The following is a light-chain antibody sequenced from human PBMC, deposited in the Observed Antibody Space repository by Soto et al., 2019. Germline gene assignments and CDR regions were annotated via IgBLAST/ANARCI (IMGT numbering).Light chain of an antibody. CDR2: VNGDGSH. Sequence: QLVLTQSPSASASLGASVKLTCTLSSGHSSYAIAWHQQQPEKGPRYLMKVNGDGSHTKGDGIPDRFSGSSSGAERYLTISSLQSDDEGDYYCQTWGTGIHVVFGGGTKLTVL. CDR3: QTWGTGIHVV. V-gene: IGLV4-69*01. CDR1: SGHSSYA. J-gene: IGLJ2*01.